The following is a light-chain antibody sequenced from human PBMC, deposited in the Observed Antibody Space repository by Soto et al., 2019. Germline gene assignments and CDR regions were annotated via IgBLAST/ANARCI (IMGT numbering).Light chain of an antibody. V-gene: IGKV1-5*03. J-gene: IGKJ1*01. CDR1: QSISIW. CDR2: KAS. Sequence: DIQMTQSPSTLSASVGDEVTITCRASQSISIWLAWYQQKPGKAPKLLIYKASSLESGVPSRLSGSGSGTEFTLTISSLQPDDFATYYCQQYNNYSPRTFGQGTKVDIK. CDR3: QQYNNYSPRT.